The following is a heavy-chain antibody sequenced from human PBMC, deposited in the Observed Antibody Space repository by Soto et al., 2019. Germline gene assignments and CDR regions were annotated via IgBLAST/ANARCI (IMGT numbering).Heavy chain of an antibody. CDR3: ARDSSSWSTYYYYGMDV. D-gene: IGHD6-13*01. V-gene: IGHV4-30-4*01. Sequence: QVQLQESGPGLVKPSQTLSLTCTVSGGSISSDDYYWSWVRQPPGKGLEWIGYIYYSGTTYYNPSLKSRVTISVDTSKNQFSLKLSSVTAADTAVYYCARDSSSWSTYYYYGMDVWGQGTTVTVSS. CDR2: IYYSGTT. CDR1: GGSISSDDYY. J-gene: IGHJ6*02.